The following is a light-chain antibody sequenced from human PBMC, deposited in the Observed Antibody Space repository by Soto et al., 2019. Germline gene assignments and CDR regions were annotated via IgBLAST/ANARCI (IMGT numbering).Light chain of an antibody. V-gene: IGKV3-20*01. CDR3: QQYGSTPRT. CDR1: RSVSRNY. Sequence: EIVLTQSPGTLSLSPGERATLSCRASRSVSRNYLAWYQQKRGQAPRLLIYGVSSRATGIPDRFSGSGSGTDFTLTISRLETEDLAVYHCQQYGSTPRTFGQGTKVEIK. J-gene: IGKJ1*01. CDR2: GVS.